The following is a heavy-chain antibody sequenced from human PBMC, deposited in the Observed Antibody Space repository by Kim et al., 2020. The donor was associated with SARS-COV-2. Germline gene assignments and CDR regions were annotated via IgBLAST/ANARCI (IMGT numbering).Heavy chain of an antibody. CDR3: ARGLDSSGYFDL. Sequence: ASVKVSCKASGYTFTGYYMHWVRQAPGQGLEWMGRINPNSGGTNYAQKFQGRVTMTRDTSISTAYMELSRLRSEDTAVYYCARGLDSSGYFDLWGRGTLVTVSS. CDR2: INPNSGGT. J-gene: IGHJ2*01. CDR1: GYTFTGYY. D-gene: IGHD3-22*01. V-gene: IGHV1-2*06.